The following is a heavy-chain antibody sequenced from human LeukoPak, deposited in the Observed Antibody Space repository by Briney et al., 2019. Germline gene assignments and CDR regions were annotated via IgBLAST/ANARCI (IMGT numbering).Heavy chain of an antibody. CDR1: GYTFTSYY. J-gene: IGHJ5*02. Sequence: GASVKVSCKASGYTFTSYYMHWVRQAPGQGLEWMGIINPSGGSTSYAQKSQGRVTMTRDTSTSTVYMELSSLRSEDTAVYYCARESRKKYGSGSPGWFDPWGQGTLVTVSS. CDR3: ARESRKKYGSGSPGWFDP. CDR2: INPSGGST. D-gene: IGHD3-10*01. V-gene: IGHV1-46*03.